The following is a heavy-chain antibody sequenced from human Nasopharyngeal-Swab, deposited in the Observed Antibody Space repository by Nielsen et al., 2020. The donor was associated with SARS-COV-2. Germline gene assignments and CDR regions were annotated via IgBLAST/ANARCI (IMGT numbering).Heavy chain of an antibody. CDR2: ISSSSYI. Sequence: GESLKISCAASGFTFSSYSMNWVRQAPGKGLEWVSSISSSSYIYYADSVKGRFTISRDNPKNSLYLQMNSLRAEDTAVYYCARGSRDYENNYYYYGMDVWGQGTTVTVSS. CDR1: GFTFSSYS. J-gene: IGHJ6*02. CDR3: ARGSRDYENNYYYYGMDV. D-gene: IGHD4-17*01. V-gene: IGHV3-21*01.